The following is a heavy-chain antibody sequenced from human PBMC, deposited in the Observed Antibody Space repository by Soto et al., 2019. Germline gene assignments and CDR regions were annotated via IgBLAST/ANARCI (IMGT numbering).Heavy chain of an antibody. Sequence: SETLSLTCTVSGGSISSGGYYWSWIRQHPGKGLEWIVYIYYSGSTYYNPSLKSRVTISVDTSKNQFSLKLSSVTAADTAVYYCARGSSGGSYYWFDPWGQGTLVTVSS. J-gene: IGHJ5*02. CDR3: ARGSSGGSYYWFDP. CDR1: GGSISSGGYY. V-gene: IGHV4-31*03. CDR2: IYYSGST. D-gene: IGHD1-26*01.